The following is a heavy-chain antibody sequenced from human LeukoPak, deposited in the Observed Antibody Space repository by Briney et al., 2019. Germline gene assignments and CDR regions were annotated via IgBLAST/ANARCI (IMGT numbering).Heavy chain of an antibody. V-gene: IGHV3-23*01. Sequence: GGSLRLSCVVSGITLSNYGMSWVRQAPGKGLEWVAGISDRGGSTNYADSVKGRSTISRDNPKNTLYLQMNSLRAEDTAVYYCARDSRGAFDYWGQGTLVTVSS. CDR2: ISDRGGST. J-gene: IGHJ4*02. CDR1: GITLSNYG. D-gene: IGHD1-26*01. CDR3: ARDSRGAFDY.